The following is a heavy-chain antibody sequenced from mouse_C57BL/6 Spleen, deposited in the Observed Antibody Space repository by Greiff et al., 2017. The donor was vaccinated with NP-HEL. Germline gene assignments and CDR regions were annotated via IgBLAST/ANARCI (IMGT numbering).Heavy chain of an antibody. D-gene: IGHD1-1*01. CDR1: GYSITSGYY. J-gene: IGHJ2*01. CDR2: ISYDGSN. V-gene: IGHV3-6*01. Sequence: VQLKESGPGLVKPSQSLSLTCSVTGYSITSGYYWNWIRQFPGNKLEWMGYISYDGSNNYNPSLKNRISITRDTSKNQFFLKLNSVTTEDTATYYCARGIYGGDYWGQGTTLTVSS. CDR3: ARGIYGGDY.